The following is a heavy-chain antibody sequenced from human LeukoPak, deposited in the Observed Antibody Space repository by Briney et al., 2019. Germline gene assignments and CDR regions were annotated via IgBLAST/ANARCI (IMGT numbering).Heavy chain of an antibody. CDR3: AKDRGYSGYVHY. V-gene: IGHV3-23*01. D-gene: IGHD5-12*01. J-gene: IGHJ4*02. CDR2: ISGSGGST. CDR1: GFTFSSYA. Sequence: PGGSLRLSCAASGFTFSSYAIRWVRQAPGKGLEWVSAISGSGGSTYYADSVKGRFTISRDNSKNTLYLQMNSLRAEDTAVYYCAKDRGYSGYVHYWGQGTLVTVSS.